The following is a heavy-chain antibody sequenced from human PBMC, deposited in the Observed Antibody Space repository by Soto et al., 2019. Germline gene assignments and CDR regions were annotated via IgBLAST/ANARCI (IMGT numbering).Heavy chain of an antibody. V-gene: IGHV3-53*01. Sequence: EVQLVESGGGVIQPGGSLRLSCAASVFSVSSNFMSWVRQAPGKGLEWVSVLYDGGNTYYADSVKGRFTISRDNSKNTLYLQMNSLRVDDTAVYYCARTRLFDASGYYYYYYGMDVWGQGTTVTVSS. CDR2: LYDGGNT. D-gene: IGHD3-22*01. J-gene: IGHJ6*02. CDR3: ARTRLFDASGYYYYYYGMDV. CDR1: VFSVSSNF.